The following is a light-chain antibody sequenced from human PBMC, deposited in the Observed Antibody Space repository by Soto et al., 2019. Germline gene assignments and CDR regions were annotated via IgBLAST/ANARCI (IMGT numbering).Light chain of an antibody. CDR3: GSWDSRLSVVV. J-gene: IGLJ2*01. CDR2: GHN. V-gene: IGLV1-40*01. Sequence: QSELTQPPSVSGAPGQRVTISCTGSYSNIGAGYEVHWYQQVPGTAPKLLVSGHNNRPSGVPDRFFGSKSGTSATLGITGLQTGDEADYYCGSWDSRLSVVVFGGGTKLTVL. CDR1: YSNIGAGYE.